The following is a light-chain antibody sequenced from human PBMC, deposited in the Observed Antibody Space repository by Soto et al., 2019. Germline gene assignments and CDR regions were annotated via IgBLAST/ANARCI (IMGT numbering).Light chain of an antibody. CDR3: QQANSFPFT. CDR1: QVINNW. J-gene: IGKJ3*01. V-gene: IGKV1-12*02. CDR2: AAS. Sequence: DIQMTQSPSSVSASVGDRVTITCRASQVINNWLAWYQQKPGKAPNLLIYAASTLQTGVPSRFSGSGSRTDFILTISNLQPEYFATYYCQQANSFPFTFGPGTKVDIK.